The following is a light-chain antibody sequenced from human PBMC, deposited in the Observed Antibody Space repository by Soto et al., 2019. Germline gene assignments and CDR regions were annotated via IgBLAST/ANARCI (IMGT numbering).Light chain of an antibody. CDR1: SGDVGGYQY. CDR3: CSYTLRSTLV. V-gene: IGLV2-14*01. J-gene: IGLJ2*01. Sequence: QSALTQPASVSGSPGQSITISCTGTSGDVGGYQYVSWYQQYPGKAPKLVIYEVSNRPSGVSIRFSGSKSGDTASLTISGLQAEDEADYYCCSYTLRSTLVFGGGTKLTVL. CDR2: EVS.